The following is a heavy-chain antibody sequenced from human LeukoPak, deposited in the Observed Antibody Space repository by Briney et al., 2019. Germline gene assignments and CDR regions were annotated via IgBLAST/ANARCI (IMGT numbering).Heavy chain of an antibody. V-gene: IGHV3-48*01. CDR2: ISSSSSTI. J-gene: IGHJ5*01. D-gene: IGHD6-13*01. CDR1: GFTFSSYS. CDR3: ARDRYSSSWYLSWFDP. Sequence: GGSLRLSCAASGFTFSSYSMNWVRQAPGKGLEWVSYISSSSSTIYYADSVKGRFTISRDNAKNSLYLQMNSLRAEDTAVYYCARDRYSSSWYLSWFDPWGQGTLVTVSP.